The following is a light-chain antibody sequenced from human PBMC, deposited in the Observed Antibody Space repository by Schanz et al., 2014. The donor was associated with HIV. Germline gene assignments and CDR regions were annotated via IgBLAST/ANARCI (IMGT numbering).Light chain of an antibody. CDR1: QSVSNRY. Sequence: EIVLTQSPGTLSLSPGDRATLSCRASQSVSNRYLAWYQQKRGQAPRLLIYGASSRATGIPDRFSGSGSGTDFTLTISSLEPEDFAVYYCQHRSNWPLTFGGGTKVEVK. CDR2: GAS. J-gene: IGKJ4*01. V-gene: IGKV3D-20*02. CDR3: QHRSNWPLT.